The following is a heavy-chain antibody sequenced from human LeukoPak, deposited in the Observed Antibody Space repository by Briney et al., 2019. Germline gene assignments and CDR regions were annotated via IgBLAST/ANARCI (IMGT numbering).Heavy chain of an antibody. V-gene: IGHV3-30*18. CDR3: AKDPYYYGSGTFDY. CDR2: ISYDGSNK. J-gene: IGHJ4*02. D-gene: IGHD3-10*01. CDR1: GFTFSSYG. Sequence: GGSLRLSCAASGFTFSSYGMHWVRQAPGKGLGWVAVISYDGSNKYYADSVKGRFTISRDNSKNTLYLQMNSLRAEDTAVYYCAKDPYYYGSGTFDYWGQGTLVTVSS.